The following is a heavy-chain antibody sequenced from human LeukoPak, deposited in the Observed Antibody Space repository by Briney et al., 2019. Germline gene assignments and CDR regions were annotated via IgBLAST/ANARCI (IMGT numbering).Heavy chain of an antibody. CDR2: IYPGDSDT. CDR3: ARSSGSYRSFDY. V-gene: IGHV5-51*01. Sequence: GESLEISWEGSGYSFTTYWIGWGRQVPGKGLEWMGIIYPGDSDTRCSPSFQGQVTISADKSISTAYLQWSSLKASDTAMYYCARSSGSYRSFDYWGRGTLVTVSS. J-gene: IGHJ4*02. CDR1: GYSFTTYW. D-gene: IGHD1-26*01.